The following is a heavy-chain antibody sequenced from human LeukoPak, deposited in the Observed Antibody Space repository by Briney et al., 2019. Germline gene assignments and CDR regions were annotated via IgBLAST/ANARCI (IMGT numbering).Heavy chain of an antibody. J-gene: IGHJ6*03. V-gene: IGHV4-39*07. CDR1: GGSISSSSYY. D-gene: IGHD6-13*01. CDR2: IYYSGST. Sequence: SETLSLTCTVSGGSISSSSYYWGWIRQPPGKGLEWIGSIYYSGSTYYNPSLKSRVTISVDTSKNQFSLKLSSVTAADTAAYYCARQQLVPYYYYMDVWGKGTTVTVSS. CDR3: ARQQLVPYYYYMDV.